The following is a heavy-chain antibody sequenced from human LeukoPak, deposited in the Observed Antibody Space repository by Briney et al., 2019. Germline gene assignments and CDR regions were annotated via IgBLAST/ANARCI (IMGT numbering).Heavy chain of an antibody. D-gene: IGHD3-10*01. CDR2: IRDSGTNT. CDR1: GFTFSNYA. Sequence: GGSLRLSCAASGFTFSNYAMSWVRQAPGKGLEWVSGIRDSGTNTYYADPVKGRFTISRDNSKNMLYLQMNSLRAEDTAVYYCAKLNYYGSTLTSWYFDLWGRGTLVTVSS. V-gene: IGHV3-23*01. J-gene: IGHJ2*01. CDR3: AKLNYYGSTLTSWYFDL.